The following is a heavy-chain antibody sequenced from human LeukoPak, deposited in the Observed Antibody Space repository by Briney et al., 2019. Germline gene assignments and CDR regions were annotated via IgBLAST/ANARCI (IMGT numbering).Heavy chain of an antibody. CDR1: GGSIYSYY. CDR3: ARGAYSGYSFDY. D-gene: IGHD5-12*01. Sequence: PSETLSLTCTVSGGSIYSYYWTWVRQAPGKGVEWIGYIYDSGSTNYNPSLTSRLTLSVDVSKNQFSLKLSSVTAADTAVYYCARGAYSGYSFDYWGQGTLVTVSS. J-gene: IGHJ4*02. CDR2: IYDSGST. V-gene: IGHV4-59*01.